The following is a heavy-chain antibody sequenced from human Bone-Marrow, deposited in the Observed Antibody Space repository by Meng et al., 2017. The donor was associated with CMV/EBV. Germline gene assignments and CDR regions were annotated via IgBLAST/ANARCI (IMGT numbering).Heavy chain of an antibody. D-gene: IGHD2-15*01. Sequence: SETLSLTCTVSGGSISSYYWGWIRQPPGKGLEWIGSIYYSGSTYYNPSLKSRVTISVDTSKNQFSLKLSSVTAADTAVYYCARHGVMVVPYNWFDPWGQGTLVTVSS. CDR1: GGSISSYY. CDR2: IYYSGST. CDR3: ARHGVMVVPYNWFDP. J-gene: IGHJ5*02. V-gene: IGHV4-39*01.